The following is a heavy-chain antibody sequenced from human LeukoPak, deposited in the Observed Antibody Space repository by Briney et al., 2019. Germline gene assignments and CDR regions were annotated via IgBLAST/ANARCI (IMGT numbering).Heavy chain of an antibody. Sequence: GRSLRLSCAASGFTFSSYAMHWVRQAPGKGLEWVAVISYDGSNKYYADSVKGRFTISRDNLKNTMYLQMNSLRAEDTAVYYCARDQHYDSNGYSYFDYWGQGTLVTVSS. CDR3: ARDQHYDSNGYSYFDY. D-gene: IGHD3-22*01. CDR2: ISYDGSNK. CDR1: GFTFSSYA. J-gene: IGHJ4*02. V-gene: IGHV3-30-3*01.